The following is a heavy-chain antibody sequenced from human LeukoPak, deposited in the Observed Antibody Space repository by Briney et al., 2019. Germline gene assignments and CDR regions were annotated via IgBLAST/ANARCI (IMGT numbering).Heavy chain of an antibody. CDR2: ISSSGDTI. CDR1: GFIFSVDE. CDR3: ARVGSTVTTRGY. J-gene: IGHJ4*02. Sequence: GGSLRLSCAASGFIFSVDEMNWVRQAPGKGLEWISYISSSGDTIYYADSVKGRFTISRDNAKKSLYLQMNNLSAEDTAVYYCARVGSTVTTRGYWGQGTLVTVSS. D-gene: IGHD4-17*01. V-gene: IGHV3-48*03.